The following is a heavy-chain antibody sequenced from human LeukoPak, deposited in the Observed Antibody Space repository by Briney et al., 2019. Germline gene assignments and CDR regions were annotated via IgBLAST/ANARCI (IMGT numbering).Heavy chain of an antibody. CDR2: MNPNSGNT. CDR1: GYTFTSHD. J-gene: IGHJ6*02. Sequence: ASVKVSCKASGYTFTSHDINWVRQAPGQGLEWMGWMNPNSGNTGYAQKFQGRVTMTRNTSISTAYMELSSLRSEDTAVYYCARGTVSGSYYYYYGMDVWGQGTTVTVSS. V-gene: IGHV1-8*01. CDR3: ARGTVSGSYYYYYGMDV. D-gene: IGHD1-26*01.